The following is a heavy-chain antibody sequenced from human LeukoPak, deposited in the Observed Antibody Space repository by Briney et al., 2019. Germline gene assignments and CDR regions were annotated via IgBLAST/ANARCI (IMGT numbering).Heavy chain of an antibody. CDR3: ARGLRTGRIVWGACDI. J-gene: IGHJ3*02. CDR2: MNSNNGNT. CDR1: GYTFTSYY. D-gene: IGHD5/OR15-5a*01. Sequence: GASVKVSCKASGYTFTSYYMHWLRQATGRGLEWMGWMNSNNGNTGYSQKFQGRVTMTRNTSISTAYMELSSLTSEDTAVYYCARGLRTGRIVWGACDIWGQGTLVTVSS. V-gene: IGHV1-8*02.